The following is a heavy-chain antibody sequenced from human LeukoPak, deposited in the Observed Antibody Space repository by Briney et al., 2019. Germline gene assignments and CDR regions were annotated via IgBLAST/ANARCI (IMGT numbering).Heavy chain of an antibody. D-gene: IGHD3-16*01. CDR3: ARGIGGKIPDAFDI. CDR2: ISSKGDST. CDR1: GFTFSTYA. V-gene: IGHV3-64D*06. J-gene: IGHJ3*02. Sequence: PGGSLRLSCSASGFTFSTYAMHWVRQAPGKGLEYVSAISSKGDSTFYADSVKGRFTISRDNSKNTLYLQMSSLRTEDTAVYYCARGIGGKIPDAFDIWGQGTMVTVSS.